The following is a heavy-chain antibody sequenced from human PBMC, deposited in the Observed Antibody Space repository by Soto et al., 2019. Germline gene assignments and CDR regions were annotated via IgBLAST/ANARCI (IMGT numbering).Heavy chain of an antibody. CDR3: AREVQVHNPAFVY. D-gene: IGHD1-1*01. V-gene: IGHV1-69*19. J-gene: IGHJ4*02. Sequence: QVHLVQSGAEMKKPGSSVKVSCQSSGGTFNTYAMNWVRQAPGQGPEWMGDISPMFGAANYAPKFQGRVTITADESTGTSYMQLSSLTSEDTALYFCAREVQVHNPAFVYWGQGTLVTVSS. CDR2: ISPMFGAA. CDR1: GGTFNTYA.